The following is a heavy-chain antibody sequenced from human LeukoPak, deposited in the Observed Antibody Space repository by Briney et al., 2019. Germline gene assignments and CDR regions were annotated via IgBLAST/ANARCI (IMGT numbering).Heavy chain of an antibody. J-gene: IGHJ4*02. CDR3: ARVQGYCSSTSCYPDTNFDY. V-gene: IGHV1-2*02. CDR2: IDPNTGGT. CDR1: GFFFTGYY. D-gene: IGHD2-2*01. Sequence: ASVKVSCKASGFFFTGYYIHWVRQAPGQGLEWMGWIDPNTGGTNYAQKFQGRVTMTRDTSITTAYMELSRLKYDDTAVYYCARVQGYCSSTSCYPDTNFDYWGQGTLVTVSS.